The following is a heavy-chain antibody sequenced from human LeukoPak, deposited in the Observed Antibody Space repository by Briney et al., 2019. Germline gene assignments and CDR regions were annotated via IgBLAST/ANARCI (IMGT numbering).Heavy chain of an antibody. CDR3: ARGTTGTKNWFDP. CDR1: GGSISSYY. CDR2: IYYSGST. V-gene: IGHV4-59*01. J-gene: IGHJ5*02. Sequence: SETLSLTCTVSGGSISSYYWSWSRQPPGKGLEWSGYIYYSGSTNYNPSLKSRVTISVDTSKNQYYLKLSYVTAADKAVYYCARGTTGTKNWFDPWGQGTLVTVSS. D-gene: IGHD1-1*01.